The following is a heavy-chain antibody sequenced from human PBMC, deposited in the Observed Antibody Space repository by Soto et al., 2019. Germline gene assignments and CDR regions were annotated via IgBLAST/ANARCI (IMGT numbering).Heavy chain of an antibody. CDR2: IRSKPNNYAT. V-gene: IGHV3-73*02. CDR1: GFPFNGSA. Sequence: EVQLVESGGGLVHPGGSLKLSCAASGFPFNGSAMHWVRQASGKGLEWVGRIRSKPNNYATAYAASLKGRFTISRDDSKNTAYLQMNSLKTEDTAAYYCAGDFYYNMDVWGQGTTVTVSS. J-gene: IGHJ6*02. CDR3: AGDFYYNMDV.